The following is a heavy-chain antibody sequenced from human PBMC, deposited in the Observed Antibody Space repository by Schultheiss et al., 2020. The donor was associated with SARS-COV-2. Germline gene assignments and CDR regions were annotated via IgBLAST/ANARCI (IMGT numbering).Heavy chain of an antibody. V-gene: IGHV4-4*02. CDR3: LRKGPGYRYFDD. CDR2: IYYSGST. CDR1: GGSISSSNW. Sequence: SETLSLTCAVSGGSISSSNWWSWVRQPPGKGLEWIGSIYYSGSTYYNPSLKSRVTMSVDTSKNEFSLKVISVTDVDTAVYYCLRKGPGYRYFDDWGQGALVTVSS. D-gene: IGHD5-18*01. J-gene: IGHJ4*02.